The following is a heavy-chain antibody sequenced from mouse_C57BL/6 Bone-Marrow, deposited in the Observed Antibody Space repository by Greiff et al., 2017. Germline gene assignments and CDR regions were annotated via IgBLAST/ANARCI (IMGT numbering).Heavy chain of an antibody. CDR3: ARDSAGYAWFAY. CDR1: GYTFTSYW. V-gene: IGHV1-74*01. Sequence: QVQLQQPGAELVKPGASVKVSCKASGYTFTSYWMHWVKQRPGQGLEWIGRIHPSDSDPNYNQKFKGKATLTVDKSSSPAYMLLSSLTSEDSAVYYCARDSAGYAWFAYWGQGTLVTVSA. D-gene: IGHD3-2*02. CDR2: IHPSDSDP. J-gene: IGHJ3*01.